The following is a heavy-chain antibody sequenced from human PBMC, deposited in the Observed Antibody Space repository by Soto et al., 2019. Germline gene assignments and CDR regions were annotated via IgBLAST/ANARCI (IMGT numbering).Heavy chain of an antibody. J-gene: IGHJ4*02. CDR1: GFSFSNYA. CDR3: AKGRGTYLFDY. D-gene: IGHD1-26*01. Sequence: EVQLLESGGGLVQPGGSLRLSCAASGFSFSNYAMTWVRQAPGKGLEWVSTVSSGGANTYHADSVKGRFTISRDNSKNTLYLQMNSLRAEDTAVYYCAKGRGTYLFDYWGQGTLVTVSS. CDR2: VSSGGANT. V-gene: IGHV3-23*01.